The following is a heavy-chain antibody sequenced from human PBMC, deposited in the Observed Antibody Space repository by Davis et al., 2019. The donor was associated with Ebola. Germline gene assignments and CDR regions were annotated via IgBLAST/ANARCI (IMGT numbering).Heavy chain of an antibody. CDR2: IYYSGST. J-gene: IGHJ4*02. CDR1: GGSISSYY. CDR3: ARLGSPGFDY. V-gene: IGHV4-59*08. Sequence: GSLRLSCTVSGGSISSYYWSWIRQPPGKGLEWIGYIYYSGSTNYNPSLKSRVTISVDTSKNQFSLKLSSVTAADTAVYYCARLGSPGFDYWGQGTLVTVSS. D-gene: IGHD6-13*01.